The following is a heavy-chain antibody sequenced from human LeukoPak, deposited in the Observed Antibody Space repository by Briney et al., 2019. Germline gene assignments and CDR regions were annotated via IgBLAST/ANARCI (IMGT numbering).Heavy chain of an antibody. Sequence: GGSLRLSCAASGFTFGSYWMSWVRQAPGKGLEWVANIKQDGSDKYYVDSVKGRFTISRDNAKNSLYLQMNSLRAEDTAVYYCARFCYGSGSYRVNDYWGQGTLVTVSS. CDR2: IKQDGSDK. CDR3: ARFCYGSGSYRVNDY. CDR1: GFTFGSYW. D-gene: IGHD3-10*01. V-gene: IGHV3-7*05. J-gene: IGHJ4*02.